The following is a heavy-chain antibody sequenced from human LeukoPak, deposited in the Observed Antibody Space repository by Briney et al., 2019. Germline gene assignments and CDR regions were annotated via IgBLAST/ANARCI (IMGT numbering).Heavy chain of an antibody. Sequence: VASVKVSCKASGYTFTSYGISWVRQAPGQGLEWMGWISAYNGNTNYAQKLQGRVTMTTDTSTSTAYMELRSLRSDDTAVYYCARDLHSYYDSSGYFDYWGQGTLVTVSS. CDR1: GYTFTSYG. D-gene: IGHD3-22*01. CDR3: ARDLHSYYDSSGYFDY. J-gene: IGHJ4*02. V-gene: IGHV1-18*01. CDR2: ISAYNGNT.